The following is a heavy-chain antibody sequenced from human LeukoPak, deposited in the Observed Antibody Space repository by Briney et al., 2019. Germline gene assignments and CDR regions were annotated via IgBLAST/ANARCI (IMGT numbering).Heavy chain of an antibody. Sequence: GGSLRLSCTASGFTFSDYYMSWIRQTPGKGLEWVANIKQDGSEKYYVDSVKGRFTISRDNAKNSLYLQMNSLRAEDTAVYYCARGFRGWYAEGFDYWGQGTLVTVSS. J-gene: IGHJ4*02. CDR2: IKQDGSEK. CDR3: ARGFRGWYAEGFDY. D-gene: IGHD6-19*01. V-gene: IGHV3-7*01. CDR1: GFTFSDYY.